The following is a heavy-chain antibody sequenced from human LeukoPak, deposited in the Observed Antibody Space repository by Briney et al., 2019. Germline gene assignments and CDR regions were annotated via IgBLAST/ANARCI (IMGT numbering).Heavy chain of an antibody. J-gene: IGHJ4*02. Sequence: GGSLRLSCAASGFTFSSYAMSWVRQAPWKGLEWVSGIRDSGGSTYYADSVKGRFTISRDNSKNTLYLQMNSLRAEDTAVYYCAKKGVLRGGYYFDYWGQGTLVTVSS. CDR3: AKKGVLRGGYYFDY. V-gene: IGHV3-23*01. CDR2: IRDSGGST. D-gene: IGHD2/OR15-2a*01. CDR1: GFTFSSYA.